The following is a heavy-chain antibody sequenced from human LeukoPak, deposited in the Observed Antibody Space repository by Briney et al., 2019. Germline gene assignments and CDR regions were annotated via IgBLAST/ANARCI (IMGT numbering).Heavy chain of an antibody. CDR2: ISYDGSNK. J-gene: IGHJ4*02. CDR3: AKDRRIAAAGTRGVYFDY. D-gene: IGHD6-13*01. V-gene: IGHV3-30-3*01. CDR1: GFTFSSYA. Sequence: GGSLRLSCAASGFTFSSYAMHWVRQAPGKGLEWVAVISYDGSNKYYADSVKGRFTISRDNSKNTLYLQMNSLRAEDTAVYYCAKDRRIAAAGTRGVYFDYWGQGTLVTVSS.